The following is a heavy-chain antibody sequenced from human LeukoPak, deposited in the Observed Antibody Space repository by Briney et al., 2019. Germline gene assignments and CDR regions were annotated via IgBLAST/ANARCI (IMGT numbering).Heavy chain of an antibody. CDR3: ARGLDYYDSSGYYGERDY. J-gene: IGHJ4*02. Sequence: ASVKVSCKASGYTFTGYYMHWVRQAPGQGLEWMGWINPNSGGTNYAQKFQGRVTMTRDTSISTAYMELSRLRSDDTAVYYCARGLDYYDSSGYYGERDYWGQGTLVTVSS. V-gene: IGHV1-2*02. D-gene: IGHD3-22*01. CDR1: GYTFTGYY. CDR2: INPNSGGT.